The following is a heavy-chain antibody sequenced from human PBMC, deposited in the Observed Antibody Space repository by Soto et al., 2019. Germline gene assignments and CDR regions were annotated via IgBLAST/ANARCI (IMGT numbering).Heavy chain of an antibody. CDR1: GYTFTSYG. Sequence: QVQLVQSGAEVKKPGASVKVSCKASGYTFTSYGISWVRQAPGQGLEWMGWISAYNGNTNYAQKLQGRVTMTTDTSTSTAYMELRSLRSDDTAVYYCARDSWVKDYAVRGDYYYMDVWGKGTTVTVSS. V-gene: IGHV1-18*01. CDR2: ISAYNGNT. D-gene: IGHD4-17*01. CDR3: ARDSWVKDYAVRGDYYYMDV. J-gene: IGHJ6*03.